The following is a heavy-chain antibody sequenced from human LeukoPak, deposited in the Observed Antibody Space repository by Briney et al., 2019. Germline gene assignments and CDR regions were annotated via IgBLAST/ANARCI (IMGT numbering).Heavy chain of an antibody. CDR3: PRDNVDTDMVGDVRSDY. CDR2: ISSSGSAI. J-gene: IGHJ4*02. V-gene: IGHV3-48*03. Sequence: GGSLRLSCAASGFTFSIYEMSWVRQAPGKGLEWVSYISSSGSAIYYADSVKGRFTISRDNAKNSLYLQMNSLRAEDTAVYYWPRDNVDTDMVGDVRSDYWGQGTLVTVSS. D-gene: IGHD5-18*01. CDR1: GFTFSIYE.